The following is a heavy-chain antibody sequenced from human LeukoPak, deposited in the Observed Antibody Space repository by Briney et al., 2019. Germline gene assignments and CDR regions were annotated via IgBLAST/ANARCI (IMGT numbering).Heavy chain of an antibody. J-gene: IGHJ4*02. V-gene: IGHV3-7*01. CDR1: GFTFSSYW. CDR2: IKQDGSEK. Sequence: GGSLRLSCAASGFTFSSYWMSWVRQAPGKGLEWVANIKQDGSEKYYVDSVKGRFTISRDNSKNTLYLQMNSLRAEDTAVYYCAKSRDWYDSSSLDYWGQGTLVTVSS. CDR3: AKSRDWYDSSSLDY. D-gene: IGHD3-22*01.